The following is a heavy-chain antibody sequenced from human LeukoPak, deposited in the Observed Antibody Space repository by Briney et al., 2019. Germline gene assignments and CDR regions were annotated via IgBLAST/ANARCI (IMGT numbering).Heavy chain of an antibody. CDR2: ISAYNGNT. V-gene: IGHV1-18*01. J-gene: IGHJ4*02. Sequence: ASVKVSCKASGYTFTSYGISWVLQAPGQGLEWMGWISAYNGNTNYAQKLQGRVTMTTGTSTSTAYMELRSLRSDDTAVYYCNAVLTGYSLFDYWGQGTLVTVSS. CDR1: GYTFTSYG. D-gene: IGHD3-9*01. CDR3: NAVLTGYSLFDY.